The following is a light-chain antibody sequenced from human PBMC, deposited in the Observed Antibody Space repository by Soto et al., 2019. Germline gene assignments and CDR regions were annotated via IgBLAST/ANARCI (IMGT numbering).Light chain of an antibody. Sequence: QSALTQPRSVSGSPGQSVTISGTGTSSDVGNYDYVSWYLQHPGKAPKVLISDVSRRHSGVPDRFSGSKSGNTASLTISGLLVEDEGDYYCCSYAGTSTYVFGSGTKLTVL. J-gene: IGLJ1*01. CDR3: CSYAGTSTYV. CDR2: DVS. CDR1: SSDVGNYDY. V-gene: IGLV2-11*01.